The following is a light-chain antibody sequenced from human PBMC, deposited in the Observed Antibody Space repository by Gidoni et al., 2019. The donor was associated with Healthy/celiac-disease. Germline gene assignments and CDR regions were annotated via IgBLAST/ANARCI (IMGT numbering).Light chain of an antibody. Sequence: DIVMTQPPLSLTVTPGEPASISCRSSQSLLHSNGYNYLDWYLQKPGQSPQLLIYLGSNRASGVPDRFSGSGSGTDFTLKISRVEAEDVGVYYCMQALQTPWTFGQGTKVEIK. J-gene: IGKJ1*01. CDR2: LGS. V-gene: IGKV2-28*01. CDR1: QSLLHSNGYNY. CDR3: MQALQTPWT.